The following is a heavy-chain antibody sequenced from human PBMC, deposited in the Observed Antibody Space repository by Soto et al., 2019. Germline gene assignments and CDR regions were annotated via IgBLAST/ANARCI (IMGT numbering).Heavy chain of an antibody. CDR3: ARGLSGRNPFDY. CDR1: GGSISSGGYY. J-gene: IGHJ4*02. D-gene: IGHD2-15*01. CDR2: IYYSGST. V-gene: IGHV4-31*03. Sequence: PSETLSLTCTVSGGSISSGGYYWSWIRQHPGKGLEWIGYIYYSGSTYYNPSLKSRVTISVDTSKNQFSLKLSSVTAADTAVYYCARGLSGRNPFDYWGQGTLVTVSS.